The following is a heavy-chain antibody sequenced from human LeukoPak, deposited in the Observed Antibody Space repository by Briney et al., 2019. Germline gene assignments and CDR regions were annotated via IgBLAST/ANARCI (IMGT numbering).Heavy chain of an antibody. J-gene: IGHJ4*02. D-gene: IGHD3-22*01. Sequence: SVKGRFTISRDNAKNSLYLQMNSLRPEDTAVYYCARVTGYMIEDYFDYWGQGTLVTVSS. V-gene: IGHV3-48*01. CDR3: ARVTGYMIEDYFDY.